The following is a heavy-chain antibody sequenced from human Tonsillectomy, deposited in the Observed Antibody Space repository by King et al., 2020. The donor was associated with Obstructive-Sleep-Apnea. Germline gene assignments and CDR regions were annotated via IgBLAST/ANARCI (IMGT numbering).Heavy chain of an antibody. CDR2: IKSKTDGGTT. V-gene: IGHV3-15*01. CDR1: GFSFSNAW. D-gene: IGHD7-27*01. Sequence: EVQLVESGGGLVKPGGSLRLSRAASGFSFSNAWMNWVRQVPGKGLEWVGRIKSKTDGGTTDYAAPVKGRFTISSDDSKNTLFLQMNSLKTEDTAVFYCTLTGANWGNDYWGQGTLVTVSS. CDR3: TLTGANWGNDY. J-gene: IGHJ4*02.